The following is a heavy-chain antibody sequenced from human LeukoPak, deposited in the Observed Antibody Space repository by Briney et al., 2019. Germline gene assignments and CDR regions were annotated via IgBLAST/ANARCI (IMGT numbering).Heavy chain of an antibody. V-gene: IGHV1-18*01. Sequence: ASVKVSCKASGHTFTSYGISWVRQAPGQGLEWMGWISAYNGNTNYAQKLQGRVTMTTDTSTSTAYMELSRLRSDDTAVYYCARDAVVVVADNWFDPWGQGTLVTVSS. CDR3: ARDAVVVVADNWFDP. D-gene: IGHD2-15*01. CDR1: GHTFTSYG. J-gene: IGHJ5*02. CDR2: ISAYNGNT.